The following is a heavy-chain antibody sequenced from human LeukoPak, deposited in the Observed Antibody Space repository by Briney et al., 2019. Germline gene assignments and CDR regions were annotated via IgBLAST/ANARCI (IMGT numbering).Heavy chain of an antibody. CDR3: ARELHYYGSGKPDY. CDR2: ISGSGGST. V-gene: IGHV3-23*01. CDR1: GFTFSSYA. D-gene: IGHD3-10*01. Sequence: TGGSLRLSCAASGFTFSSYAMSWVRQAPGKGLEWVSAISGSGGSTYYADSVKGRFTISRDNAKNSLYLQINSLRAEDTAVYYCARELHYYGSGKPDYWGQGTLVTVSS. J-gene: IGHJ4*02.